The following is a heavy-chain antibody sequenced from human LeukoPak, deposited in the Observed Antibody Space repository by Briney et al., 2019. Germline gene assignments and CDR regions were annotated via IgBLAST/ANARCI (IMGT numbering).Heavy chain of an antibody. Sequence: GSLRLSCAASGFTFSSYSMNWVHQAPGKGLEWVSYISSGSSTIYYADFVKGRFTISRDNAKNSLYLQMNSLRDEDTAVFYCARGPPEAYCGGDCYWYLDYWGQGTLVTVSS. CDR2: ISSGSSTI. D-gene: IGHD2-21*02. CDR1: GFTFSSYS. V-gene: IGHV3-48*02. J-gene: IGHJ4*02. CDR3: ARGPPEAYCGGDCYWYLDY.